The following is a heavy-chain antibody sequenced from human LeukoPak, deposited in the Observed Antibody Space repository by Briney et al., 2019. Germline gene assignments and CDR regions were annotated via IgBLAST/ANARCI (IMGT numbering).Heavy chain of an antibody. CDR1: GFTFSSYA. Sequence: GGSLRLSCAASGFTFSSYAMSWVHQAPGKGLEWVSAISGSGGSTYYADSVKGRFTISRDNSKNTLYLQMNSLRAEDTAVYYCAKDHGWLPRLGNYWGQGTLVTVSS. CDR3: AKDHGWLPRLGNY. V-gene: IGHV3-23*01. D-gene: IGHD3-10*01. CDR2: ISGSGGST. J-gene: IGHJ4*02.